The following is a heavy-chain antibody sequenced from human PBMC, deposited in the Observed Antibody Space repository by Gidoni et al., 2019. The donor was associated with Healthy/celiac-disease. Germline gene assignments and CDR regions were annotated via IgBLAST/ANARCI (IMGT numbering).Heavy chain of an antibody. D-gene: IGHD6-13*01. Sequence: EVQLLESGGGLVQPGGSLRLSCAASGFTFSWYARSWVRPAPGKGLEWVSAISGSGGSTYYADSVKGRFTISRDNSKNTLYLQMNSLRAEDTAVYYCAKDLGIAAIGWFDPWGQGTLVTVSS. CDR3: AKDLGIAAIGWFDP. V-gene: IGHV3-23*01. CDR2: ISGSGGST. J-gene: IGHJ5*02. CDR1: GFTFSWYA.